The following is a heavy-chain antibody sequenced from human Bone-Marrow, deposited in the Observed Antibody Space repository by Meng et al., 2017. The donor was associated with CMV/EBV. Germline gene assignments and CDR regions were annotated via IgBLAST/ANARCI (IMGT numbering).Heavy chain of an antibody. V-gene: IGHV6-1*01. CDR3: ARGARIVRNHYGMDV. CDR2: TYYRSKWYN. CDR1: GDSVSSNSAA. Sequence: SQTLSLTCAISGDSVSSNSAAWNWIRQSPSRGLEWLGRTYYRSKWYNDYAVSVKSRITINPDSSKKQFSLQLNSVTPENTAVYYFARGARIVRNHYGMDVWGQGTTVNGAS. D-gene: IGHD1-14*01. J-gene: IGHJ6*01.